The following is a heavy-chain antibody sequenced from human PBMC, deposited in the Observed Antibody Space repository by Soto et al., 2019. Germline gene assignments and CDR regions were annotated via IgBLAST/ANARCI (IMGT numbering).Heavy chain of an antibody. Sequence: ASVKVSCKASGYTFTSYSIHWVRQAPGQGLEWIGWINTDNGDANYSQKLQGRVTVTRDTSTTTAYMDLRSLTSDDTAVYFCARRLASDYYGMDVWGQGTTVTVSS. J-gene: IGHJ6*02. V-gene: IGHV1-3*04. CDR3: ARRLASDYYGMDV. D-gene: IGHD3-16*01. CDR2: INTDNGDA. CDR1: GYTFTSYS.